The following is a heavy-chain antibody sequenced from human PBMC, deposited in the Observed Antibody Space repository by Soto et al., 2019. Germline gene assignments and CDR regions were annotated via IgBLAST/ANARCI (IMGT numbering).Heavy chain of an antibody. Sequence: SETLSLTCTVSGGSISSYYWSWIRQPPGKGLEWIGYIYYSGSTNYNPSLKSRVTISVDTSKNQFSLKLSSVTAADTAVYYCARGDCYNLLLGYWGQGTLVTVAS. CDR3: ARGDCYNLLLGY. CDR1: GGSISSYY. CDR2: IYYSGST. J-gene: IGHJ4*02. D-gene: IGHD2-21*01. V-gene: IGHV4-59*01.